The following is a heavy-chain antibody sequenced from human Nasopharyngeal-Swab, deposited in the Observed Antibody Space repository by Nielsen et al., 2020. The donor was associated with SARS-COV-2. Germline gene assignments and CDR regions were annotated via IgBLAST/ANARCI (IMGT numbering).Heavy chain of an antibody. D-gene: IGHD4-17*01. CDR3: ARDQTTVTTFYGMDV. CDR2: IYSGGST. V-gene: IGHV3-53*01. J-gene: IGHJ6*02. Sequence: GESLKISCAASGFTFSSYTMNWVRQAPGKGLEWVSVIYSGGSTYYADSVKGRFTISRDNSKNTLFLQMNSLRAEDTAVYYCARDQTTVTTFYGMDVWGQGTTVTVSS. CDR1: GFTFSSYT.